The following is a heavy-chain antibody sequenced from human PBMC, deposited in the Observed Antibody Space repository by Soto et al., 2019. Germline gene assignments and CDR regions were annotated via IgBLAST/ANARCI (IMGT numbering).Heavy chain of an antibody. Sequence: LRLSCAASGFTFSSYSMNWVRQAPGKGLEWVSSISSSSSYIYYADSVKGRFTISRDNAKNSLYLQMNSLRAEDTAVYYCARDGVQTGYYNGFDPCGQGTLVTVSS. J-gene: IGHJ5*02. CDR3: ARDGVQTGYYNGFDP. D-gene: IGHD3-9*01. V-gene: IGHV3-21*01. CDR2: ISSSSSYI. CDR1: GFTFSSYS.